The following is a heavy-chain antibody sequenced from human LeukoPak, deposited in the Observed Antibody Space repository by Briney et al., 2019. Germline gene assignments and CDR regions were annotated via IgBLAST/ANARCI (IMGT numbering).Heavy chain of an antibody. CDR1: GYTFTSYG. CDR2: ISAYNGNT. Sequence: ASVKVSCKASGYTFTSYGIIWVLQAPGQGLEWMGWISAYNGNTNYAQKLQGRVTMTTDTSTSTAYMELRSLRSDDTAVYYCARGEGSYYDSSGYLSWGQGTLVTVSS. V-gene: IGHV1-18*01. D-gene: IGHD3-22*01. CDR3: ARGEGSYYDSSGYLS. J-gene: IGHJ5*02.